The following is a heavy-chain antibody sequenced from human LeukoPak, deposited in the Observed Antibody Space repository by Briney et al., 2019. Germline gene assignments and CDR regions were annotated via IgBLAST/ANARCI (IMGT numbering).Heavy chain of an antibody. CDR2: IYYSGST. Sequence: SETLSLTCTVSGGSISSSSYYWGWIRQPPGKGLEWIGSIYYSGSTYYNPSLKSRVTISVDTSKNQFSLKLSSVTAADTAVYYCARPPYYDSWSGYYVAEYFQHWGQGTLVTVSS. CDR1: GGSISSSSYY. CDR3: ARPPYYDSWSGYYVAEYFQH. J-gene: IGHJ1*01. D-gene: IGHD3-3*01. V-gene: IGHV4-39*01.